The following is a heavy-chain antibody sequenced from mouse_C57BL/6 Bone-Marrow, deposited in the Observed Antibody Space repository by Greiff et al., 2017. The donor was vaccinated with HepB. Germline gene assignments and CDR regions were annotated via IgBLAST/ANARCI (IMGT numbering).Heavy chain of an antibody. CDR2: IDPETGGT. CDR1: GYTFTDYE. Sequence: QVQLQQSGAELVRPGASVTLSCKASGYTFTDYEMHWVKQTPVHGLEWIGAIDPETGGTAYNQKFKGKAILTADKSSITAYMELRSLTSEDSAVYYCTRTGGGFDYWGQGTTLTVSS. CDR3: TRTGGGFDY. V-gene: IGHV1-15*01. D-gene: IGHD1-1*02. J-gene: IGHJ2*01.